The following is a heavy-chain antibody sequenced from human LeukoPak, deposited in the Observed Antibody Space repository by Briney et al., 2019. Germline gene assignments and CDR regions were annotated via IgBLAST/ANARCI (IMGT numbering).Heavy chain of an antibody. D-gene: IGHD6-19*01. V-gene: IGHV3-30*18. CDR1: GFTFSSYG. CDR3: AKDWDFRQWLVRYYFDY. J-gene: IGHJ4*02. CDR2: ISYDGSNK. Sequence: QPGGSLRVSCAASGFTFSSYGMHWVRQAPGKGLEWVAVISYDGSNKYYADSVKGRFTISRDNSKNTLYLQMNSLRAEDTAVYYCAKDWDFRQWLVRYYFDYWGQGTLVTVSS.